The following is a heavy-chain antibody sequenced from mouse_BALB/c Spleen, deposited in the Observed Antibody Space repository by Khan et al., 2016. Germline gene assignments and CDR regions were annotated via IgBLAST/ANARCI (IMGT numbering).Heavy chain of an antibody. D-gene: IGHD1-1*02. CDR3: ARGGGWYFDV. CDR2: IYPYNGGT. J-gene: IGHJ1*01. Sequence: VQLKQSGPELVKPGASVKTSCKASGYTFTDYNMHWVKQSHGKSLEWIGYIYPYNGGTGYNQKFKSKATLTVDNSSSTAYMELRSLTSEDSAVYYCARGGGWYFDVWGAGTTVTVSS. CDR1: GYTFTDYN. V-gene: IGHV1S29*02.